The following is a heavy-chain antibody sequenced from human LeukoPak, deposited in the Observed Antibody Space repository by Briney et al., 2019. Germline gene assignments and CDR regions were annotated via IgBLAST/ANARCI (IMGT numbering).Heavy chain of an antibody. CDR3: ARDGALSATNCADY. D-gene: IGHD2-2*01. J-gene: IGHJ4*02. CDR2: ISSNGGNT. V-gene: IGHV3-64*04. Sequence: GGSLRLSCSASGFTFSSYAMHWVRQAPGKGLEYVSAISSNGGNTYYADSLKGRFTISRDNSKNTLYLQMNSLRAEDSAVYFCARDGALSATNCADYWGQGTLVTVSS. CDR1: GFTFSSYA.